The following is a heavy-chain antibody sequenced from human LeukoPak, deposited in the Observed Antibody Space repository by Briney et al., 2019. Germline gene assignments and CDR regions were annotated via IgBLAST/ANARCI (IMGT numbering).Heavy chain of an antibody. J-gene: IGHJ4*02. V-gene: IGHV3-21*01. CDR1: GFTFSSYS. Sequence: NAGGSLRLSCAASGFTFSSYSMNWVRQAPGKGLEWVSSISSSGSYIYYADSVKGRFTISRDNAKNSLYLQMNSLRAEDTAVYYCAKEDYDLSYFDFWGQGTLVTVSS. D-gene: IGHD3-3*01. CDR3: AKEDYDLSYFDF. CDR2: ISSSGSYI.